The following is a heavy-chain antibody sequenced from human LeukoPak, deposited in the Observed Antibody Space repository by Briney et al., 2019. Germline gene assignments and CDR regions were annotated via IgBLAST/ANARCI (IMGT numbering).Heavy chain of an antibody. D-gene: IGHD3-10*01. CDR1: GFTFSDYY. CDR3: ARDSKGITMVRGVPLNWFDP. Sequence: GGSLRLSCAASGFTFSDYYMSWIRQAPGKGLEWVSYISSSGSTIYYADSVKGRFTISRDNAKNSLYLQMNSLRAEDTAVYYCARDSKGITMVRGVPLNWFDPWGQGTLVTVSS. J-gene: IGHJ5*02. V-gene: IGHV3-11*01. CDR2: ISSSGSTI.